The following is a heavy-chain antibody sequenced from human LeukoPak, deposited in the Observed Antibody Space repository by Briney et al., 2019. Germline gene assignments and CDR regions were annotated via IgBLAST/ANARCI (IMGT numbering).Heavy chain of an antibody. D-gene: IGHD6-13*01. CDR3: ARVFHSSWYPYYYYYMDV. J-gene: IGHJ6*03. CDR2: ISAYNGNT. Sequence: ASVTVSFTASGYTFTIYGISWVRQAPGQGLEWMGWISAYNGNTNYAQKLPGRVTMATDTSTSTAYMELRSLRSDDTAVYYCARVFHSSWYPYYYYYMDVWGKGTTVTISS. V-gene: IGHV1-18*01. CDR1: GYTFTIYG.